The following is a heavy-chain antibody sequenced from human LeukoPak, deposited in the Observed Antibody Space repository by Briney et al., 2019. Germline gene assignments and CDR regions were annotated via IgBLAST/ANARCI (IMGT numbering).Heavy chain of an antibody. Sequence: GGSLRLSCAASGFTFSSDTMSWVRQAPGKGLEWISYITSLTETTDYADSVKGRFTISRDNAKNSVFLQMNSLRVEDTAVYYCELTTVTRDAFDIWGQGTMVTVSS. CDR2: ITSLTETT. CDR3: ELTTVTRDAFDI. V-gene: IGHV3-48*04. CDR1: GFTFSSDT. J-gene: IGHJ3*02. D-gene: IGHD4-17*01.